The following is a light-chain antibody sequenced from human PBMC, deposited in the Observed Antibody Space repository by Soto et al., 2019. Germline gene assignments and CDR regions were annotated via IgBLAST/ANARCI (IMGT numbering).Light chain of an antibody. CDR1: QSVSSN. Sequence: EIVMSQSPATLSVSPGERATLSCRASQSVSSNLAWYQQKPGQTPRLLMYGASSRATGIPDRFSGSGSGTDFTLTISRLEPEDFAVYYCQQYGNAPFTFGHGTRLEI. CDR2: GAS. V-gene: IGKV3-20*01. CDR3: QQYGNAPFT. J-gene: IGKJ5*01.